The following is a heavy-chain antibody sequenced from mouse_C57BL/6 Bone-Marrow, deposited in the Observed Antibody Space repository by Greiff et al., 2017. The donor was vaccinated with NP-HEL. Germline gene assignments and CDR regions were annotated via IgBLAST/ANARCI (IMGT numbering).Heavy chain of an antibody. Sequence: EVKLVESGGGLVQPGGSLSLSCAASGFTFTDYYMSWVRQPPGKALEWLGFIRNKANGYTTEYSASVKGRFTISRDNSQSILYLQMNALRDEDRATYYCARYGTRGNSYWYFEVWGTGTTVTVSS. CDR2: IRNKANGYTT. J-gene: IGHJ1*03. CDR3: ARYGTRGNSYWYFEV. D-gene: IGHD2-1*01. CDR1: GFTFTDYY. V-gene: IGHV7-3*01.